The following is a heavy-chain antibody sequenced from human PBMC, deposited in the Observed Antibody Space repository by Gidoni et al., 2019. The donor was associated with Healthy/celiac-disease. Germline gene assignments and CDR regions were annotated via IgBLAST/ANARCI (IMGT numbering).Heavy chain of an antibody. CDR2: INHSGST. Sequence: QVQPQQWGAGLLKPAETLSLTCAVYGGSFSGYYWSWIRQPPGQGLEWIGEINHSGSTNYNPSLKSRVTISVDTSKNQFSLKLSSVTAADTAVYYCARAPGWAVAGTGDYFDYWGQGTLVTVSS. J-gene: IGHJ4*02. V-gene: IGHV4-34*01. CDR3: ARAPGWAVAGTGDYFDY. CDR1: GGSFSGYY. D-gene: IGHD6-19*01.